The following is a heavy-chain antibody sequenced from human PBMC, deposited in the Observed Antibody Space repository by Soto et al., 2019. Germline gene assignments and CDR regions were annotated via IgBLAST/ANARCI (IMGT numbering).Heavy chain of an antibody. D-gene: IGHD6-13*01. Sequence: SETLSLTCTVSGGSISSSGYYWGWIRQPPGKGLEWIGSIYYSGSTYNNPSLKSRVTISMDTSKNQFSLNLSSVTAADTAVYYCARRDGGDHSSSWYGGNWFDPWGQGTLVTVSS. CDR1: GGSISSSGYY. J-gene: IGHJ5*02. CDR2: IYYSGST. V-gene: IGHV4-39*01. CDR3: ARRDGGDHSSSWYGGNWFDP.